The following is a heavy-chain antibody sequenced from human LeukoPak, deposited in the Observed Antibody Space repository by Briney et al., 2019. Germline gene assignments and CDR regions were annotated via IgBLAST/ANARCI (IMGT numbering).Heavy chain of an antibody. D-gene: IGHD6-13*01. CDR1: GFTFSSYW. V-gene: IGHV3-74*03. Sequence: GGSLRLSCAASGFTFSSYWIHWVRQAPGKGLAWVSRVNSDGSTTTHADSVKGRFTISRDNAKNTVYLQMNSLRAEDTGVYYCARTTYTSSRFDFWGQGTLVTVSS. J-gene: IGHJ4*02. CDR2: VNSDGSTT. CDR3: ARTTYTSSRFDF.